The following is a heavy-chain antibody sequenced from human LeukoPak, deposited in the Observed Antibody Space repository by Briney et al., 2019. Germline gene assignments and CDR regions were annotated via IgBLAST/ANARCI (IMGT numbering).Heavy chain of an antibody. Sequence: PSETLSLTCTVSGGSISSYYWSWIRQPPGKGLEWIGYIYYSGSTNYNPSLKSRVTISVDTSKNQFSLKLSSVTAADTAVYYCARYGSGADYWGQGTLVTVSS. CDR2: IYYSGST. CDR1: GGSISSYY. V-gene: IGHV4-59*01. D-gene: IGHD3-10*01. CDR3: ARYGSGADY. J-gene: IGHJ4*02.